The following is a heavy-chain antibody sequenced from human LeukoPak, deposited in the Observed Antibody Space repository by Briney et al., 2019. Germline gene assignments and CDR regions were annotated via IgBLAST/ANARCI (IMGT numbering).Heavy chain of an antibody. D-gene: IGHD5-18*01. CDR3: AKVYSYGPKDDF. CDR2: INHSGSI. V-gene: IGHV4-34*01. J-gene: IGHJ4*02. Sequence: PSETLSLTCAVYGGSLINYYWSWIRQPPGKGMEWIGEINHSGSINHNPSLKSRVTISIDTSKNQFSLKLTSVTAADTAVYYCAKVYSYGPKDDFWGQGTLVTVSS. CDR1: GGSLINYY.